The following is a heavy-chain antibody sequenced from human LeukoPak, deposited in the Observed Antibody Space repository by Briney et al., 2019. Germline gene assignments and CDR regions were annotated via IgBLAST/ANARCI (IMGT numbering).Heavy chain of an antibody. Sequence: PGGSLRLSCAASGFTFSSYGMSWVRQAPGKGLEWVSAISGSGGSTYYADSVKGRFTISRDNSKNTLYLQMNSLRAEDTAVYYCARYSGNNYFGIEYWGQGTLVTDSS. J-gene: IGHJ4*02. CDR3: ARYSGNNYFGIEY. CDR2: ISGSGGST. D-gene: IGHD1-26*01. V-gene: IGHV3-23*01. CDR1: GFTFSSYG.